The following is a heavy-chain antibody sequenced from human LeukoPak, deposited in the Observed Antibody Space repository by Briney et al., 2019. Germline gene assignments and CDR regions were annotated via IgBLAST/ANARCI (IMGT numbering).Heavy chain of an antibody. D-gene: IGHD6-19*01. CDR2: ISSGSTTI. V-gene: IGHV3-48*01. CDR1: GFTLSSYS. CDR3: ARDVEQWLVRVYYFDY. Sequence: GGSLRLACATSGFTLSSYSMNWVRQAPGKGLEWVSYISSGSTTIYYADSVKCRFTISRGNAKNSLYLQMNSLRAEDTAVYYCARDVEQWLVRVYYFDYWGQGTLVTVSS. J-gene: IGHJ4*02.